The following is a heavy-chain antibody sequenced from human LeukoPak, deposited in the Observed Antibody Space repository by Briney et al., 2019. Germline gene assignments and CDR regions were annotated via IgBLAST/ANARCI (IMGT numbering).Heavy chain of an antibody. J-gene: IGHJ6*02. Sequence: GASVKVSCKASGGIFSSYAISWVRQAPGQGLEWMGRIIPILGIANYAQKFQGRVTITADKSTSTAYMELSSLRSEDTAVYYCAASRSSSWYNYYYGMDVWGQGTTVTVSS. CDR1: GGIFSSYA. CDR2: IIPILGIA. V-gene: IGHV1-69*04. CDR3: AASRSSSWYNYYYGMDV. D-gene: IGHD6-13*01.